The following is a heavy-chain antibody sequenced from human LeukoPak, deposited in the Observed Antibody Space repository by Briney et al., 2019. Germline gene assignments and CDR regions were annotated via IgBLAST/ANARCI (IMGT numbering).Heavy chain of an antibody. J-gene: IGHJ4*02. CDR1: GFGFSSYG. V-gene: IGHV3-30*18. Sequence: GGSLRLSCAASGFGFSSYGMHWVRQAPGKGLEWVAVISYDGSKIYYSDSVKDRFTISRDNSRNTVHLQMNSLRAEDTAVYYCAKDSFVRDIYRFFDWSFDGWGQGTLVTVSS. CDR2: ISYDGSKI. CDR3: AKDSFVRDIYRFFDWSFDG. D-gene: IGHD3-9*01.